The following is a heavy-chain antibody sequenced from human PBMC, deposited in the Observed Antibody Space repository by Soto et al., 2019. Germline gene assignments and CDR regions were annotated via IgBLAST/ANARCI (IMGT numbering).Heavy chain of an antibody. CDR1: GYTFTSNC. CDR3: ARDVRSRYDLDYFAY. CDR2: ISAYNGNS. Sequence: GAPVKLSSKAPGYTFTSNCISWLRHAPEQGLEWMGWISAYNGNSNYAQKLQGRVTMTTDTSKSTAYMELRSLRSDDTAVYYCARDVRSRYDLDYFAYWGQGTLVTVSS. J-gene: IGHJ4*02. D-gene: IGHD5-12*01. V-gene: IGHV1-18*01.